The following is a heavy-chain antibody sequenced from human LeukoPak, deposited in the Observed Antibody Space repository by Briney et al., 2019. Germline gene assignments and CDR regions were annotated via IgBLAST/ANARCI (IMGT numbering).Heavy chain of an antibody. CDR3: ARDLWNFYDDSGYNRDFDS. Sequence: GASVKVSCKATSRISWVRQAPGQGLEWMRWTGTYGGDTYYAQKFQGRITVTTDTSTSTVYMELRNLRSDDTAVYYCARDLWNFYDDSGYNRDFDSWGQGTLVTVSS. CDR2: TGTYGGDT. CDR1: TSR. J-gene: IGHJ5*01. V-gene: IGHV1-18*01. D-gene: IGHD3-22*01.